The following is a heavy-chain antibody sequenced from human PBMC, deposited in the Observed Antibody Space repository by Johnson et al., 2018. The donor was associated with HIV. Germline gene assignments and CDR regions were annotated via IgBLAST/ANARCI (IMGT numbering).Heavy chain of an antibody. CDR3: AKEEGIAAAGGAFDI. D-gene: IGHD6-13*01. V-gene: IGHV3-23*04. Sequence: VQLVESGGGLVHPGGSLRLSCVGSGFTFSDYYMSWVRQAPGKGLEWVSAISGSGGSTYYADSVKGRFTISRDNSKNTLYLQMNSLRAEDTAVYYCAKEEGIAAAGGAFDIWGQGTMVTVSS. J-gene: IGHJ3*02. CDR1: GFTFSDYY. CDR2: ISGSGGST.